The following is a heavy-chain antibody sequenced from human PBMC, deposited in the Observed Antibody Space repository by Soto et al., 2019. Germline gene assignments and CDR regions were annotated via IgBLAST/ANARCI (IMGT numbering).Heavy chain of an antibody. V-gene: IGHV3-33*01. D-gene: IGHD6-13*01. J-gene: IGHJ6*02. CDR1: GFTFSSYG. Sequence: QVQLVESGGGVVQPGRSLRLSCAASGFTFSSYGMHWVRQAPGKGLEWVAGIWYDGTNIYYVDSMKGRFTISRDNSKNKLSLRMTTLRAVYTAVYSGARDRGVIEADLQVYYGMDVCGQRTTVTV. CDR3: ARDRGVIEADLQVYYGMDV. CDR2: IWYDGTNI.